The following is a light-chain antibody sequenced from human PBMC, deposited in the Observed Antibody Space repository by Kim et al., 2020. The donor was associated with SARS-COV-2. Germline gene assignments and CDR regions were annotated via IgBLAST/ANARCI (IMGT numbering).Light chain of an antibody. Sequence: GDRVTITCRASQSINIWLAWYQQKPGKAPNLLIYYASNLETGVPSRFSGSGSGTQFTLTISSLQPDDFATYYCQEYKSDSWTFGQGTKVDIK. CDR2: YAS. V-gene: IGKV1-5*01. J-gene: IGKJ1*01. CDR1: QSINIW. CDR3: QEYKSDSWT.